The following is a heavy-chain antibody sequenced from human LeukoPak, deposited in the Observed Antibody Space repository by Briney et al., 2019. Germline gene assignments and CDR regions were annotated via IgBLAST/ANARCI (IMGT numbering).Heavy chain of an antibody. V-gene: IGHV3-23*01. J-gene: IGHJ3*02. CDR2: ISGSGGST. Sequence: PGGSLRLSCAASGFTFSSYAMSWVRQAPGKGLEWVSAISGSGGSTYYADSVKGRFTISRDNSKNTLYLQMNSLRAEDTAVYYCAKDGVFASYGPDDAFDIWGQGTMVTVSS. CDR1: GFTFSSYA. D-gene: IGHD5-18*01. CDR3: AKDGVFASYGPDDAFDI.